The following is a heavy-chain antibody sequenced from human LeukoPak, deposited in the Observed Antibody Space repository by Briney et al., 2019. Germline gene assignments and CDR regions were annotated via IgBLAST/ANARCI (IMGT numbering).Heavy chain of an antibody. CDR3: ATYNSRNAREFQS. CDR2: ISSSSSTI. J-gene: IGHJ1*01. V-gene: IGHV3-48*04. CDR1: GYSFTSYW. D-gene: IGHD3-22*01. Sequence: GESLKISCKGSGYSFTSYWIGWVRQAPGKGLEWVSYISSSSSTIYYSDSVKGRFTISRDNAKNSLYLQMNSLRAEDTAVYYCATYNSRNAREFQSWGQGTLVTVSS.